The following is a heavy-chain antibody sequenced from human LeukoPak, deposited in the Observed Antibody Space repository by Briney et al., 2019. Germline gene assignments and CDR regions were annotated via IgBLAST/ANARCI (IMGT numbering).Heavy chain of an antibody. CDR3: ARDLVAGDAFDI. D-gene: IGHD5-12*01. CDR2: IYYSGST. V-gene: IGHV4-30-4*08. CDR1: GGSISSGDYY. Sequence: SETLSLTCTVSGGSISSGDYYWSWIRQPPGKGLEWIGYIYYSGSTYYNPSLKSRVSISVDTSKNQFSLKLSSVTAADTAVYYCARDLVAGDAFDIWAKGQWSPSLQ. J-gene: IGHJ3*02.